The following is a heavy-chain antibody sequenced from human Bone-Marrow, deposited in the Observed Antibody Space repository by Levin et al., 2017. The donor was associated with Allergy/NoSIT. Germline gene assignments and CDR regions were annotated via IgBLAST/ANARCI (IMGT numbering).Heavy chain of an antibody. CDR3: ARNMPNGGTFDN. Sequence: ASVKVSCKASGYSFTTYDINWVRQAPGQGLEWLGWMSPNSANTGYSQNFQGRVTLTRDTSISTAYMELSSLRSEDTAVYYCARNMPNGGTFDNWGQGTLVTVSS. CDR1: GYSFTTYD. J-gene: IGHJ4*02. V-gene: IGHV1-8*01. CDR2: MSPNSANT. D-gene: IGHD2-2*01.